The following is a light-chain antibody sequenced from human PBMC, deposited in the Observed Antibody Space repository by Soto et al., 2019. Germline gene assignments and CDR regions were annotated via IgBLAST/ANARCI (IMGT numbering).Light chain of an antibody. CDR2: DAS. J-gene: IGKJ4*01. Sequence: DIQMTQSPSSLSASVGDRITITCQANQDIRNYLNWFQQKPGKAPQLLIFDASNLEPGVPSSFSGSGSGTEFTLTISSLQPEDFATYYCLQYANLPLTFGGGTKV. CDR1: QDIRNY. V-gene: IGKV1-33*01. CDR3: LQYANLPLT.